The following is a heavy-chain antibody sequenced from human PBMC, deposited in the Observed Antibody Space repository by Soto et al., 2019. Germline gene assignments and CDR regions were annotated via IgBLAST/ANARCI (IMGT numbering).Heavy chain of an antibody. CDR1: GGTFSSYT. V-gene: IGHV1-69*08. CDR3: AREHCSTTSCYSFWFDS. CDR2: IIPILGIA. J-gene: IGHJ5*01. Sequence: QVQLVQSGAEVKKPGSSVKVSCKASGGTFSSYTISWVRQAPGQGLEWMGRIIPILGIANYAQKIQGRVTITADKSTSTAYMELRMLRPEDTAMYYCAREHCSTTSCYSFWFDSWGQGTLVTVSS. D-gene: IGHD2-2*01.